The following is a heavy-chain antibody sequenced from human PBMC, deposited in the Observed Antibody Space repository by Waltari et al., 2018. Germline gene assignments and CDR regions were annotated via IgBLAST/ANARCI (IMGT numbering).Heavy chain of an antibody. CDR1: GFTFSSYT. D-gene: IGHD2-15*01. J-gene: IGHJ4*02. CDR2: ISRGSSYI. V-gene: IGHV3-21*01. Sequence: EVQLVGSGGGLVKPGGSLRLSCAASGFTFSSYTMNWVRQAPGKGLELVSSISRGSSYIYYADSVKGRFTISRDNAKNSLYLQMNSLRVEDTAVYYCAREWGVMVGTAGFYFDYWGQGALVTVSS. CDR3: AREWGVMVGTAGFYFDY.